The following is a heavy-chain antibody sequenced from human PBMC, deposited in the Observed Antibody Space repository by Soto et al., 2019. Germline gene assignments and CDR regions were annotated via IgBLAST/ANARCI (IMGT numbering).Heavy chain of an antibody. CDR3: VKGDKDSGRRQAMVDFDY. V-gene: IGHV3-64D*08. J-gene: IGHJ4*02. D-gene: IGHD5-18*01. CDR2: ISSNGGST. CDR1: GFTFSSYA. Sequence: GGSLRLSCSASGFTFSSYAMHWVRQAPGKGLEYVSAISSNGGSTYYADSVKGRFTISRDNSKNTLYLQMSSLRAEDTAVYYCVKGDKDSGRRQAMVDFDYWGQGTLVTVSS.